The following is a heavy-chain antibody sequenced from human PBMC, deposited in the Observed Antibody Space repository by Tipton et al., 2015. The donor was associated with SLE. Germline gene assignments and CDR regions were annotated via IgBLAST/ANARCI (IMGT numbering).Heavy chain of an antibody. CDR3: VRLRSKVLIDY. CDR2: IYYSGTA. D-gene: IGHD2-8*01. J-gene: IGHJ4*02. CDR1: GDSISSRSYY. Sequence: TLSLTCTVSGDSISSRSYYWAWIRQPPGKDLEWIATIYYSGTAYYNPSLRSRVTISVDTTKNQFSLEVRSVTAADTAVYYCVRLRSKVLIDYWGQGTLVTVSS. V-gene: IGHV4-39*07.